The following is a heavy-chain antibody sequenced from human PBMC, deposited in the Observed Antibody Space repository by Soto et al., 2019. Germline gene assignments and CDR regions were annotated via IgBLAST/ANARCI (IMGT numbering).Heavy chain of an antibody. J-gene: IGHJ4*02. CDR3: ARVSSGSAGTAYFDY. Sequence: GGSLRLSCAASGFTFSGYTMNWVRQAPGKGLEWVSSISSSSSYIYCADSVKGRFTISRDNAKNSLYLQMNSLRAEDTAVYYCARVSSGSAGTAYFDYWGQGTLVTVSS. D-gene: IGHD6-13*01. CDR2: ISSSSSYI. CDR1: GFTFSGYT. V-gene: IGHV3-21*01.